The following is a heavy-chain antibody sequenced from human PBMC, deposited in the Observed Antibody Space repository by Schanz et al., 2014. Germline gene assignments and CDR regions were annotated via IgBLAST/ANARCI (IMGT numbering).Heavy chain of an antibody. Sequence: QVQLVQSGAELKNPGASVKVSCKASGYSFSAYYIHWVRQAPGQGLEWLGRFTNMSQKSQGRVTMTRDTSSTTAYMEMNSLRSDDTAVYYCVRELSGGTFDYWGQGALVTVSS. J-gene: IGHJ4*02. CDR2: FT. CDR1: GYSFSAYY. D-gene: IGHD1-1*01. V-gene: IGHV1-2*06. CDR3: VRELSGGTFDY.